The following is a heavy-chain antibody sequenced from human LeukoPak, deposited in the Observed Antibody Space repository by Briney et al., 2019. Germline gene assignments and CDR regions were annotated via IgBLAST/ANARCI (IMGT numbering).Heavy chain of an antibody. V-gene: IGHV3-30*18. J-gene: IGHJ4*02. CDR2: ISYDGSNK. CDR3: AKDIKDIVVVVAATSLTSYYFDY. D-gene: IGHD2-15*01. CDR1: GFTFSSYG. Sequence: GGSLRLYCAASGFTFSSYGMHWVRQAPGKGLEWVAVISYDGSNKYYADSVKGRFTISRDNSKNTLYLQMNSLRAEDTAVYYCAKDIKDIVVVVAATSLTSYYFDYWGQGTLVTVSS.